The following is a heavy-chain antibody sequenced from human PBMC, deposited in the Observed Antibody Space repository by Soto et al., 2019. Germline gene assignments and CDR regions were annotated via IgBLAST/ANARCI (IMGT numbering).Heavy chain of an antibody. CDR1: GGSFSGYY. J-gene: IGHJ4*02. CDR3: ARHSPYCGGDCYSYDY. V-gene: IGHV4-34*01. CDR2: INHSGST. D-gene: IGHD2-21*02. Sequence: SETLSLTCAVYGGSFSGYYWSWIRQPPGKGLEWIGEINHSGSTNYNPSLKSRVTISVDTSKNQFSLKLSSVTAADTAVYYCARHSPYCGGDCYSYDYWGQGTLVTVSS.